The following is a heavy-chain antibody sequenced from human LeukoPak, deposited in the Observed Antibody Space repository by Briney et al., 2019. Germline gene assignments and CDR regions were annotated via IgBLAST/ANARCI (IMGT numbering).Heavy chain of an antibody. V-gene: IGHV3-48*01. CDR1: GFTFSSYS. J-gene: IGHJ4*02. CDR2: ISRSSTTV. Sequence: GGSLRLSCAASGFTFSSYSMNWGRQAPGKGLEWVSHISRSSTTVYYADSVKGRFTSSRDNAKISLYLQMNSLRGEDTAVYCCARVPTYSDFWSGYTIDYWGQGTLVTVSS. D-gene: IGHD3-3*01. CDR3: ARVPTYSDFWSGYTIDY.